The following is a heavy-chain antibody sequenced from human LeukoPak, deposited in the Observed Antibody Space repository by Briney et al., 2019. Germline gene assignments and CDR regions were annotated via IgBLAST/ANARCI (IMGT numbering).Heavy chain of an antibody. V-gene: IGHV3-48*04. J-gene: IGHJ4*02. CDR2: ISDDTKTI. CDR1: GLTFSSYA. CDR3: ARRFRD. Sequence: GGSLRLSCAASGLTFSSYAMPWVRQTPGKGLEWVSFISDDTKTIKYGDFVQGRFTISRDNARNSMYLQMNSLRVEDTAVYYCARRFRDWGQGILVTVS. D-gene: IGHD3-16*01.